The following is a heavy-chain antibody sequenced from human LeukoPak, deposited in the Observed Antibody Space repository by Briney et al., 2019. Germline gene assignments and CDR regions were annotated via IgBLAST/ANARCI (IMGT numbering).Heavy chain of an antibody. CDR1: GFTFSSYS. CDR2: ISSSSSYI. V-gene: IGHV3-21*01. D-gene: IGHD1-26*01. J-gene: IGHJ5*02. Sequence: GGSLRLSCAASGFTFSSYSMNWVRQAPEKGLEWVSSISSSSSYIYYADSVKGRFTISRDNAKNSLYLQMNSLRAEDTAVYYCARGASGAHNWFDPWGQGTLVTVSS. CDR3: ARGASGAHNWFDP.